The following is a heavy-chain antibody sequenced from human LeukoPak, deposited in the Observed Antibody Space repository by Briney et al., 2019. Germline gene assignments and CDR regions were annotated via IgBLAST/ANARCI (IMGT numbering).Heavy chain of an antibody. CDR3: ARAERGYCSGGSCPRSRYYYYGMDV. Sequence: GASVKVSCKASGYTFTSYYMHWVRQAPGQGLEWMGIINPSGGSTSYAQKFQGRVTMTRDTSTSTVYMELSSLRSEDTVVYYCARAERGYCSGGSCPRSRYYYYGMDVWGQGTTVTVSS. CDR2: INPSGGST. CDR1: GYTFTSYY. V-gene: IGHV1-46*01. J-gene: IGHJ6*02. D-gene: IGHD2-15*01.